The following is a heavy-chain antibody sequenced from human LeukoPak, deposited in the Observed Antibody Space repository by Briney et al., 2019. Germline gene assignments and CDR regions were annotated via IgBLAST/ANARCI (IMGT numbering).Heavy chain of an antibody. CDR2: LSYGGNNT. CDR1: GFTFSHFG. CDR3: AKVGLQNVEYGMDV. J-gene: IGHJ6*02. V-gene: IGHV3-30*18. D-gene: IGHD1-1*01. Sequence: PGGSLRLSCAASGFTFSHFGMHWVRQAPGKGLQWVALLSYGGNNTYLADSVKGRFTISRDNSKNALYLQMNNLRPEDTAVYYCAKVGLQNVEYGMDVWGQGTTVIVSS.